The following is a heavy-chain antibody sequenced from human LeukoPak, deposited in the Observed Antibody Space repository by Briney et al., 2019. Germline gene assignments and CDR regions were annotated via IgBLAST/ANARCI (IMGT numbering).Heavy chain of an antibody. CDR3: ARHNDLTVGYDY. CDR2: ISAYNGNT. D-gene: IGHD4-23*01. V-gene: IGHV1-18*01. CDR1: GSTFTSYG. J-gene: IGHJ4*02. Sequence: ASVKVSCKASGSTFTSYGISWVRQAPGQGLEWMGWISAYNGNTNYAPKLQGRVTMTTDTSTSTAYMELRSLRSDDTAVYYCARHNDLTVGYDYWGQGTLVTVSS.